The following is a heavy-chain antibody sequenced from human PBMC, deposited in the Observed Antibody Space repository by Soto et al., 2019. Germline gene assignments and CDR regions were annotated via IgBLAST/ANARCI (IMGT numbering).Heavy chain of an antibody. CDR3: ARDPKVSGSSQTRPDF. D-gene: IGHD6-6*01. CDR2: ISQSGNT. CDR1: SGSFSGYY. J-gene: IGHJ4*02. Sequence: SETLSLTCSIYSGSFSGYYWSWIRQPPGKGLEWIGEISQSGNTNYSPSLKSRVSISIDTSKKQFSLNLASVSAADTAVYYCARDPKVSGSSQTRPDFWGQGTLVTVSS. V-gene: IGHV4-34*01.